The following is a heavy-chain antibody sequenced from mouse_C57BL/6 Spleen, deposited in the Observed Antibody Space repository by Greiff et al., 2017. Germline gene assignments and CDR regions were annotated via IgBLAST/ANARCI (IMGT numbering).Heavy chain of an antibody. J-gene: IGHJ4*01. D-gene: IGHD2-5*01. V-gene: IGHV2-2*01. CDR3: ARYSNYVGGTCYAMDY. CDR2: IWSGGST. Sequence: VQLQQSGPGLVQPSQSLSITCTASGFSFTSYGVHWVRQSPGKGLEWLGVIWSGGSTDYNAAFISRLSISKDNSKSQFFFKMNSLQADDTAIYYGARYSNYVGGTCYAMDYWGQGTSVTVSS. CDR1: GFSFTSYG.